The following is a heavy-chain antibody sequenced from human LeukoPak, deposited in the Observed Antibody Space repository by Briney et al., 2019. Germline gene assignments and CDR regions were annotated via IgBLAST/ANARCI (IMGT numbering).Heavy chain of an antibody. J-gene: IGHJ5*02. Sequence: PGGSLRLSCVASVFTFSSSWMSWVRQAPWKGLEWVANIKQAGSETYYVDSVKGRFTISRDNAKKSLYLQMNSLRAEDTAVYYCAREVVITKDWFDPWGQGAQVTVSS. CDR2: IKQAGSET. V-gene: IGHV3-7*03. CDR3: AREVVITKDWFDP. D-gene: IGHD3-22*01. CDR1: VFTFSSSW.